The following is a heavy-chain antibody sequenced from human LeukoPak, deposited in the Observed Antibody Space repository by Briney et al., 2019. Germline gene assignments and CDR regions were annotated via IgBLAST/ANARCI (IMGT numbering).Heavy chain of an antibody. CDR3: ARRWELLLGLDY. D-gene: IGHD1-26*01. CDR1: GYTFTGYY. Sequence: ASVKVSCKASGYTFTGYYMHWVRQAPGQGLEWMGWINPNSGGTNYAQKFQGRVTMTRDTSISTAYMELSRPRSDDTAVYYCARRWELLLGLDYWGQGTLVTVSS. J-gene: IGHJ4*02. V-gene: IGHV1-2*02. CDR2: INPNSGGT.